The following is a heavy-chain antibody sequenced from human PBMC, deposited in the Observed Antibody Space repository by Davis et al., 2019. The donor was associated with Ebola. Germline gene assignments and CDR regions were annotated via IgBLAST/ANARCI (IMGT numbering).Heavy chain of an antibody. D-gene: IGHD5-24*01. Sequence: GESLKISCAASGFTFSSYAMSWVRQAPGKGLEWVSAISGSGGSTYYADSVKGRFTISRDNSKNTLYLQMNSLRAEDTAVYYCATPNGEWDGYIPFDYWGQGTLVTVSS. CDR3: ATPNGEWDGYIPFDY. J-gene: IGHJ4*02. V-gene: IGHV3-23*01. CDR1: GFTFSSYA. CDR2: ISGSGGST.